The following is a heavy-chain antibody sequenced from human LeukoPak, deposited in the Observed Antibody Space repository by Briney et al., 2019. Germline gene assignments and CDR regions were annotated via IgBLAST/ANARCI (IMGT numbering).Heavy chain of an antibody. CDR3: ARDEHYYDSSGYYYGNAFDI. CDR2: IHPIFGTA. D-gene: IGHD3-22*01. V-gene: IGHV1-69*06. CDR1: GYTFTGYH. Sequence: ASVKVSCKASGYTFTGYHIHWVRQAPGQGLEWMGWIHPIFGTANYAQKFQGRVTITADKSTSTAYMELSSLRSEDTAVYYCARDEHYYDSSGYYYGNAFDIWGQGTMVTVSS. J-gene: IGHJ3*02.